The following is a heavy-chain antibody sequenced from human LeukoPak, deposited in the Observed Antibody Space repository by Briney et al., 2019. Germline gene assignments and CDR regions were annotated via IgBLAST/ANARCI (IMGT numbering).Heavy chain of an antibody. V-gene: IGHV4-59*08. J-gene: IGHJ4*02. Sequence: SETLSLTCTVSGGSISSYYWSWIRQPPGKGLEWIGYIYYSGSTNYKPSLKSRVTISVDTSKNQFSLKLSSVTAADTAVYYCARHYGSGSFDYWGQGTLVTVSS. CDR3: ARHYGSGSFDY. CDR2: IYYSGST. D-gene: IGHD3-10*01. CDR1: GGSISSYY.